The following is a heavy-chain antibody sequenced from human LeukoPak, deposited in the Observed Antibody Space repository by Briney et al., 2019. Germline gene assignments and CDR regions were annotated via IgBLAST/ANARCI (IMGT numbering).Heavy chain of an antibody. V-gene: IGHV1-2*02. Sequence: EASVEVSCKASGYTFTGYCIHWVRQAPGQGLEWMGRINPNSGGTNYAQKFQGRVTMTRDTSISTAYMELSSLRSDDTAMYYCARIGGDYSNLNWFDPWGQGTLVTVSS. D-gene: IGHD4-11*01. CDR2: INPNSGGT. CDR1: GYTFTGYC. CDR3: ARIGGDYSNLNWFDP. J-gene: IGHJ5*02.